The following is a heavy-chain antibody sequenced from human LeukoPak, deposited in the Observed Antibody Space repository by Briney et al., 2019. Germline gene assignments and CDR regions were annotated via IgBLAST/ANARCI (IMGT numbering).Heavy chain of an antibody. J-gene: IGHJ3*02. CDR2: SRNKDRSYTT. Sequence: PGGSLRLSCTVSGLILSDQFIDWVRQAPGKGLEWVGRSRNKDRSYTTEYAASVKGRFTISRDDSQNSVYLQMNSLRTEDTAVYYCSRDGGKNGNSAFDTWGQGTMVTVSS. CDR3: SRDGGKNGNSAFDT. V-gene: IGHV3-72*01. CDR1: GLILSDQF. D-gene: IGHD2/OR15-2a*01.